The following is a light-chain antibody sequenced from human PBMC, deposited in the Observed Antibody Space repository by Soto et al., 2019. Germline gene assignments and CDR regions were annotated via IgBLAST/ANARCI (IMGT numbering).Light chain of an antibody. CDR3: QHYGSSVWT. J-gene: IGKJ1*01. CDR2: GTS. Sequence: EIVLTQSPDTLSLSPGERATLSCRAIQSISRDYVAWSQQRPGQTPRLLIYGTSSRSAGVPDRISGSGSGTDFSLTISRLELEDFAVYYCQHYGSSVWTFGQGTEVDIK. V-gene: IGKV3-20*01. CDR1: QSISRDY.